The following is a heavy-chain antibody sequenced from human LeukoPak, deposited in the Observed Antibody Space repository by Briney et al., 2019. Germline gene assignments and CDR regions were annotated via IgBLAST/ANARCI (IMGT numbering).Heavy chain of an antibody. CDR2: ISSSSSYI. CDR3: ARDPSGWYSWFQGDFDY. CDR1: GFTFSSYW. D-gene: IGHD6-19*01. V-gene: IGHV3-21*01. J-gene: IGHJ4*02. Sequence: PGGSLRLSCAASGFTFSSYWMNWVRQAPGKGLEWVSSISSSSSYIYYADSVKGRFTISRDNAKNSLYLQMNSLRAEDTAVYYCARDPSGWYSWFQGDFDYWGQGTLVTVSS.